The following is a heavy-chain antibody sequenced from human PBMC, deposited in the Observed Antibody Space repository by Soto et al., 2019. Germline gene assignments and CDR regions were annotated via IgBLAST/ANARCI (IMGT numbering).Heavy chain of an antibody. J-gene: IGHJ5*02. D-gene: IGHD6-19*01. Sequence: GGSLRLSCAASGFTFSSYEMNWVRQAPGKGLEWVSYISSSGSTIYYADSVKGRFTISRDNAKNSLYLQMNSLRAEDTAVYYCARDHSSGWSTLNWFDPWGQGTLVTVSS. V-gene: IGHV3-48*03. CDR1: GFTFSSYE. CDR2: ISSSGSTI. CDR3: ARDHSSGWSTLNWFDP.